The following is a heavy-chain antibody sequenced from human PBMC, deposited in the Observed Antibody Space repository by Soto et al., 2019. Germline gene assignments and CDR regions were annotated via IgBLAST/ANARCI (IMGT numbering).Heavy chain of an antibody. J-gene: IGHJ6*02. D-gene: IGHD3-10*01. CDR2: INSDGSST. V-gene: IGHV3-74*01. CDR1: GFTFSSYW. CDR3: AREAGAYMVRGVIVYYYGMDV. Sequence: GGSLRLSCAASGFTFSSYWMHWVRQAPGKGLVWVSRINSDGSSTSYADSVKGRFTISRDNAKNTLYLQMNSLRAEDTAVYYCAREAGAYMVRGVIVYYYGMDVWGQGTTVTAP.